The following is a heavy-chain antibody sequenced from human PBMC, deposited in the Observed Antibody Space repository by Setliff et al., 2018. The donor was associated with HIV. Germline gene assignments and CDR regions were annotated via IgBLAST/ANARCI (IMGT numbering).Heavy chain of an antibody. Sequence: GGSLRPSCFGTGFTFSNFWMSWVRQAPGKGLEWVANINQDGTKRYYMGSVKGRFTISRDNAKNSLYLQMTNVTAEDTAVYYCARPLEYRTDWSTIIGSFNYWGQGAQVTVSS. V-gene: IGHV3-7*03. CDR1: GFTFSNFW. D-gene: IGHD4-4*01. J-gene: IGHJ4*02. CDR2: INQDGTKR. CDR3: ARPLEYRTDWSTIIGSFNY.